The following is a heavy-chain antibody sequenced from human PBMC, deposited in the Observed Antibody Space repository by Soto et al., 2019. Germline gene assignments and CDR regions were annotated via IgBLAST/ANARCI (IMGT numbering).Heavy chain of an antibody. J-gene: IGHJ5*02. CDR2: VYYSGST. Sequence: SETLSLTCTVSGGSISSGGYYWSWIRQHPGKGLEWIGYVYYSGSTYYNPSLKSRVTISVDTSKNQFSLKLSSVTAADTAVYYCARSGKDENNWFDPWGQGTLVTVSS. CDR3: ARSGKDENNWFDP. D-gene: IGHD3-3*01. V-gene: IGHV4-31*03. CDR1: GGSISSGGYY.